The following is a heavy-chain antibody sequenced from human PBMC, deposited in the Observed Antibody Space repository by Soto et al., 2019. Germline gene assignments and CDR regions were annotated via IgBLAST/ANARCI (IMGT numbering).Heavy chain of an antibody. Sequence: QVQLVESGGGVVQPGRSPRLSCAASGFTFSSYAMHWVRQAPGKGLEWVAVISDDGSKKYYAASVRGRFTISRDNSKNTLYLQMHSLRAEDTAVYYCARDPGRYFDYWGQGTLVTVSS. CDR1: GFTFSSYA. D-gene: IGHD1-26*01. CDR2: ISDDGSKK. CDR3: ARDPGRYFDY. J-gene: IGHJ4*02. V-gene: IGHV3-30-3*01.